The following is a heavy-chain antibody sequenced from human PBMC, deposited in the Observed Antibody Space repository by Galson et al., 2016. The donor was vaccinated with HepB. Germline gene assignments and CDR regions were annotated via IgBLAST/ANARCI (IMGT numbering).Heavy chain of an antibody. Sequence: SVKVSCKASGGTFSSYAISWVRQAPGQGLEWMGGIIPIFGTANYAQKFQGRVTITADESTSTAYMELSSLRSEDTAVYYCARSIYAFGGVIAADQYYFDYWGQGTLATVSS. J-gene: IGHJ4*02. CDR2: IIPIFGTA. V-gene: IGHV1-69*13. CDR1: GGTFSSYA. D-gene: IGHD3-16*02. CDR3: ARSIYAFGGVIAADQYYFDY.